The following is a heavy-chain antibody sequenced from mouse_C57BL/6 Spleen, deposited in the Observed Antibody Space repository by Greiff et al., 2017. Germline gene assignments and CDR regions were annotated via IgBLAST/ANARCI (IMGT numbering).Heavy chain of an antibody. D-gene: IGHD4-1*01. CDR2: IYPRDGST. J-gene: IGHJ3*01. CDR1: GYTFTSYD. CDR3: ARRMRTGSFAY. V-gene: IGHV1-85*01. Sequence: VKVVESGPELVKPGASVKLSCKASGYTFTSYDINWVKQRPGQGLEWIGWIYPRDGSTKYNEKFKGKATLTVDTSSSTAYMELHSLTSEDSAVYFCARRMRTGSFAYWGQGTLVTVSA.